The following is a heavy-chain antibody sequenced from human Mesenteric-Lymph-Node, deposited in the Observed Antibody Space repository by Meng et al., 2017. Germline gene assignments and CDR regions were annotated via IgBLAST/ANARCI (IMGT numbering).Heavy chain of an antibody. Sequence: GESLKISCAASGFSFSSYAMGWVRQAPGMGLEWVSLISGSGDNTYYADSVKGRFTISRDNSKNTLYLQMNSLRAEDTAVYYCAKRDGEWWTYYGMDVWGQGTTVTVSS. CDR1: GFSFSSYA. CDR3: AKRDGEWWTYYGMDV. D-gene: IGHD2-15*01. V-gene: IGHV3-23*01. CDR2: ISGSGDNT. J-gene: IGHJ6*02.